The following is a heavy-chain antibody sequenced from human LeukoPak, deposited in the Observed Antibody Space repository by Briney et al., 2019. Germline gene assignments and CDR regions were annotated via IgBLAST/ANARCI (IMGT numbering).Heavy chain of an antibody. J-gene: IGHJ6*02. CDR3: ARWFTITSGDYDILTSSYHRGMDV. V-gene: IGHV1-2*02. CDR2: INPNSGGT. Sequence: ASVKVSCKASGYIFTGYNMYWVRQAPGQGLEWMGWINPNSGGTNYAQKFQGRVTMTRDMSISTAYMELSRLTSDETAVYYCARWFTITSGDYDILTSSYHRGMDVWGQGTTVTVSS. CDR1: GYIFTGYN. D-gene: IGHD3-9*01.